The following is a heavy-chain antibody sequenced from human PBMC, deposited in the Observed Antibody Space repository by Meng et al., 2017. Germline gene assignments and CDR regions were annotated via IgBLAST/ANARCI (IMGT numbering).Heavy chain of an antibody. Sequence: AHLQRGAAGLLNPSVTLSLPCAVYVWSFSVDYWSWIRQPPGKGLEWIGEINHSGSTNYNPSLKSRVTISVDTSKNQFSLKLSSVTAADTAVYYCARVGSFLRDYWGQGTLVTVSS. D-gene: IGHD2/OR15-2a*01. CDR1: VWSFSVDY. V-gene: IGHV4-34*01. J-gene: IGHJ4*02. CDR3: ARVGSFLRDY. CDR2: INHSGST.